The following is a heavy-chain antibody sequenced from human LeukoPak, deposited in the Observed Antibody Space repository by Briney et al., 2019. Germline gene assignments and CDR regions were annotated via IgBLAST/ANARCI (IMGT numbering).Heavy chain of an antibody. CDR2: IYYSGST. J-gene: IGHJ4*02. D-gene: IGHD4-17*01. Sequence: PSQTLSLTSTVSGGSISSGGYYWSWIRQHPGKGLEWIGYIYYSGSTYYNPSLKSRVTISVDTSKNQFSLKLSSVTAADTAVYYCARGSTVTTYFDYWGQGTLVTVSS. CDR1: GGSISSGGYY. CDR3: ARGSTVTTYFDY. V-gene: IGHV4-31*03.